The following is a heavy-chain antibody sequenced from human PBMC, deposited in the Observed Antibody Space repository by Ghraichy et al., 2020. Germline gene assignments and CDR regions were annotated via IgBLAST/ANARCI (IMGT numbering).Heavy chain of an antibody. V-gene: IGHV3-30*04. Sequence: GGSLRLSCAASGFTFSSYAMHWVRQAPGKGLEWVAFISYDGSNKYYADSVKGRFTISRDNSKNTLYLQMNSLRAEDTAVYYCARSSVVVVVPDYWGQGTLVTVSS. D-gene: IGHD3-22*01. J-gene: IGHJ4*02. CDR3: ARSSVVVVVPDY. CDR1: GFTFSSYA. CDR2: ISYDGSNK.